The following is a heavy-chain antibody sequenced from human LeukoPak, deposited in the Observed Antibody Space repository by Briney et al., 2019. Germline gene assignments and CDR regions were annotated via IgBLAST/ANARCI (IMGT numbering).Heavy chain of an antibody. CDR3: AKGIGYGGMDV. Sequence: GGSLRLSCAASGFTFSCYGMHWVRQAPGKGLEWVAVISYDGHNEYYADSVKGRFTISRDNSKNTVLLQMNSLRVEDTAVYYCAKGIGYGGMDVWGQGTTLIVSS. V-gene: IGHV3-30*18. J-gene: IGHJ6*02. CDR2: ISYDGHNE. CDR1: GFTFSCYG. D-gene: IGHD5-12*01.